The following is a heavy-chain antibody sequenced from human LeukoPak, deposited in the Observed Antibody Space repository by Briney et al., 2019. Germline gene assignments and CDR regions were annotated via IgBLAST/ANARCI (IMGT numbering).Heavy chain of an antibody. J-gene: IGHJ5*02. Sequence: GASVKVSCKASGYTFTSYDINWVRQATGQGLEWMGWMSPNSDNTGYAQKFQGRVTFTRDTSISTANMELRSLTSEDTAVYYCARDYGGSSGWFDPWGQGTLVTVSS. CDR3: ARDYGGSSGWFDP. V-gene: IGHV1-8*01. CDR2: MSPNSDNT. CDR1: GYTFTSYD. D-gene: IGHD4-23*01.